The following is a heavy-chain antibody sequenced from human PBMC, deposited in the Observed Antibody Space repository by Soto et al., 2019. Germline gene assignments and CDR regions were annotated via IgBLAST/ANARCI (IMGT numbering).Heavy chain of an antibody. CDR1: GFTFSTYS. V-gene: IGHV3-21*01. D-gene: IGHD3-10*01. J-gene: IGHJ3*01. Sequence: EVQLGESWGGIVKPGGSLRLSFAASGFTFSTYSMNCVRQAPGKGLEWVLSISSSSRYIHYADSVKGRLTISRDNAKNPLYLQMNNLRAEHTAVYYCAKDRGGDFRACESCGQGTILTLSS. CDR3: AKDRGGDFRACES. CDR2: ISSSSRYI.